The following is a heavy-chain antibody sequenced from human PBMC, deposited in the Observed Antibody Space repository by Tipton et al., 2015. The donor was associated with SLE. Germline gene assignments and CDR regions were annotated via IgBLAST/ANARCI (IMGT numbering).Heavy chain of an antibody. V-gene: IGHV4-34*01. Sequence: TLSLTCAVYGGSFSGYYWSWIRQPPGKGLEWMGEINHSGSTNYNPSLKSRVTISVDTSKNQFSLKLSSGTAADTAVYYCSGHLGSSWYETHFDYWGQGTLVTVSS. CDR2: INHSGST. CDR1: GGSFSGYY. D-gene: IGHD6-13*01. CDR3: SGHLGSSWYETHFDY. J-gene: IGHJ4*02.